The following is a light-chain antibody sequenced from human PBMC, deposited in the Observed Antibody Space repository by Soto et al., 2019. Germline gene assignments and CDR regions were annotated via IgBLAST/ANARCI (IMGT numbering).Light chain of an antibody. CDR3: QEYSKWPLFT. J-gene: IGKJ3*01. CDR1: QSVGRN. V-gene: IGKV3-15*01. Sequence: EIVVTQSPGILSVSPGDRATLSCRASQSVGRNLAWYQQKPGQAPTLLIYAASTRATGLPARFSGSGSGTDFTLPIVSLQSEDFAVYYYQEYSKWPLFTFGPGTIVDIK. CDR2: AAS.